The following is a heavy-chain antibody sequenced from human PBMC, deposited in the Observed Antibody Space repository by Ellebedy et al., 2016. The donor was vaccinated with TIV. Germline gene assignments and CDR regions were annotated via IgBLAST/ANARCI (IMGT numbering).Heavy chain of an antibody. CDR1: GGSFSGYY. V-gene: IGHV4-34*01. Sequence: SETLSLXCAVYGGSFSGYYWSWIRQPPGKGLEWIGEINHSGSTNYNPSLKSRVTISVDTSKNQFSLKLSSVTAADTAVYYCAREEVGATVCWGQGTLVTVSS. D-gene: IGHD1-26*01. CDR3: AREEVGATVC. J-gene: IGHJ4*02. CDR2: INHSGST.